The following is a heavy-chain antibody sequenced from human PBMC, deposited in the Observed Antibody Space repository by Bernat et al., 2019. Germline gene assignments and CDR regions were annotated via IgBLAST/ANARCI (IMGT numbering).Heavy chain of an antibody. V-gene: IGHV6-1*01. CDR1: GDSVPSNSAA. J-gene: IGHJ5*02. Sequence: QVQLQQSGPGLGKPSQTLSLTCAISGDSVPSNSAAWNWIRQSPSRGLEWLGRTYYRSKWYKDYAVSVKSRITINPDTSKNQFSLQLNSVTPEDTAVYYCARERADVVVVVAASNWFDPWGQGTLVTVSS. CDR2: TYYRSKWYK. D-gene: IGHD2-15*01. CDR3: ARERADVVVVVAASNWFDP.